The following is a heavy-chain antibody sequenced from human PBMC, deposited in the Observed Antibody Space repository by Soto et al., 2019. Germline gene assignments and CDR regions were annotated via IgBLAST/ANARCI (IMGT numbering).Heavy chain of an antibody. Sequence: GESLKISCEGSGYTFRTSWIAWVRQMPGKGLEWMGIIYPGDSDTKYSPSFEGQVTISADKSINTAYLHWDSLKASDTAMYYCATSPRGSYYSAFDIWGQGTMVTVSS. CDR1: GYTFRTSW. J-gene: IGHJ3*02. V-gene: IGHV5-51*01. CDR2: IYPGDSDT. D-gene: IGHD1-26*01. CDR3: ATSPRGSYYSAFDI.